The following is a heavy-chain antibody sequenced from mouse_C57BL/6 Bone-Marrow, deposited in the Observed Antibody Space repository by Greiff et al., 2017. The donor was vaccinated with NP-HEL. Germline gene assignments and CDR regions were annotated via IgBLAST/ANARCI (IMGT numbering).Heavy chain of an antibody. J-gene: IGHJ4*01. D-gene: IGHD2-1*01. CDR3: ARRGVSTRGYAMDY. CDR2: IDPNSGGT. Sequence: QVQLQQPGAELVKPGASVKLSCKASGYTFTSYWMHWVKQRPGRGLEWIGRIDPNSGGTKYNEKFKSKATLTVDKPSSQAYMQLSSLTSADSAVYYYARRGVSTRGYAMDYWGQGTSVTVSS. CDR1: GYTFTSYW. V-gene: IGHV1-72*01.